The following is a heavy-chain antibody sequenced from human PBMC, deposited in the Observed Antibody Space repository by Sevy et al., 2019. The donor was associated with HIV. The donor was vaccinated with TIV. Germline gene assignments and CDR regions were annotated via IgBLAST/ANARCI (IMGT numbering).Heavy chain of an antibody. D-gene: IGHD6-6*01. CDR2: INHSGST. J-gene: IGHJ4*02. V-gene: IGHV4-34*01. CDR1: GGSFSGYY. Sequence: SETLSLTCAVYGGSFSGYYWSWIRQPPGKGLEWIGEINHSGSTNYNPSLKSRVTISVDTSKNQFSLKLSSVTAADMAVYYCARAIAARRVTLHYWGQGTLVTVSS. CDR3: ARAIAARRVTLHY.